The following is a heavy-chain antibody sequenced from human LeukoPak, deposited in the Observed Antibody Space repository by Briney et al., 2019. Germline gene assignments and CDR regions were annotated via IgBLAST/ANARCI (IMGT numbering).Heavy chain of an antibody. Sequence: GGSLRLSCAASGFTVSSNYMSWVRQAPGKGLEWVSIIYGADSTYYADSVKGRFTISRDNSKNTLYLQMNSLRAEDTAVYYCARYYCSGGSCYHPGFDYWGQGTLVTVSS. CDR3: ARYYCSGGSCYHPGFDY. V-gene: IGHV3-66*01. CDR2: IYGADST. CDR1: GFTVSSNY. D-gene: IGHD2-15*01. J-gene: IGHJ4*02.